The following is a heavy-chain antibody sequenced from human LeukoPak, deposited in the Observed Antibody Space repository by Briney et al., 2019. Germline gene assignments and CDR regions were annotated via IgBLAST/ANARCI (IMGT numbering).Heavy chain of an antibody. D-gene: IGHD6-13*01. V-gene: IGHV1-69*13. CDR3: ARAGSSSWYGHYYYYYYMDV. CDR2: IIPIFGTA. CDR1: GGTFSSYA. Sequence: SVKVSCKASGGTFSSYAISWVRQAPGQGLEWMGGIIPIFGTANYAQKFQGRVTITADESTSTAYMELSSLRSEDTAVYYCARAGSSSWYGHYYYYYYMDVWGKGTTVTISS. J-gene: IGHJ6*03.